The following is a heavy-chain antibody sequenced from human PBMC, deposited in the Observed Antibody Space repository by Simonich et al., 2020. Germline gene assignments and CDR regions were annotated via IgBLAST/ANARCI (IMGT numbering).Heavy chain of an antibody. Sequence: QVQLVQSGAEVKKPGASVKVSCKASGYTFTSYDINWVRQATGQGLEAMGWMKPKSGNTGYAQKCQGRVTITRNTSISTAYMELSSRRSEDTAVYYCARARYCSSTSCYNWFDPWGQGTLVTVSS. CDR3: ARARYCSSTSCYNWFDP. J-gene: IGHJ5*02. D-gene: IGHD2-2*01. V-gene: IGHV1-8*03. CDR1: GYTFTSYD. CDR2: MKPKSGNT.